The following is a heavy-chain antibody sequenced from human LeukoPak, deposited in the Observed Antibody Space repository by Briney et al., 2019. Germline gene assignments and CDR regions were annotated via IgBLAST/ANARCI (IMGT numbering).Heavy chain of an antibody. CDR3: ARDFRRFNDRPAFDM. V-gene: IGHV4/OR15-8*02. CDR1: GGSINSRDW. D-gene: IGHD1-1*01. J-gene: IGHJ3*02. CDR2: IFHNGDT. Sequence: SGTLSLTCLIFGGSINSRDWWSWVRRPPGKGLEWIGEIFHNGDTAYNPSLKNRVSISIDKSNNQFSLMLTSVTAADTAVYYCARDFRRFNDRPAFDMWGQGTMVTVSS.